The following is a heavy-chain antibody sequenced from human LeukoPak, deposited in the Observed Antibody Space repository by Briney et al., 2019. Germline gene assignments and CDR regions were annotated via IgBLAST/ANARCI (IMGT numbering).Heavy chain of an antibody. V-gene: IGHV4-39*07. CDR3: ARVPNYYGSGSYYNGPPDY. Sequence: PSETLSLTCTVSGGSISSSSYYWGWIRQPPGKGLEWIGSIYYSGSTYYNPSLKSRVTISVDTSKNQFSLKLSSVTAADTAVYYCARVPNYYGSGSYYNGPPDYWGQGTLVTVSS. CDR1: GGSISSSSYY. CDR2: IYYSGST. D-gene: IGHD3-10*01. J-gene: IGHJ4*02.